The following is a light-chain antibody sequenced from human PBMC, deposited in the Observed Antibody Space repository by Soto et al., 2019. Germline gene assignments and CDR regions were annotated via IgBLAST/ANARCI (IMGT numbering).Light chain of an antibody. Sequence: QSALTQPASVSGSPGQSITISCTGTSSDVGSYNLVSWCQQHPGKAPKLMIYEVTKRPSGVSSRFSGSKSGNTASLTISGLQAEDEADYYCCSYAGNNTDVFGTGTKLTVL. CDR2: EVT. CDR1: SSDVGSYNL. J-gene: IGLJ1*01. V-gene: IGLV2-23*02. CDR3: CSYAGNNTDV.